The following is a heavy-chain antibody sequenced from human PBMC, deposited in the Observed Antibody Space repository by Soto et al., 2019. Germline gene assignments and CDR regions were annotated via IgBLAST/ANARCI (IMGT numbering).Heavy chain of an antibody. CDR3: ARGRYYYGSGIQRRDY. CDR2: MNPNSGNT. CDR1: GYAFTIYD. V-gene: IGHV1-8*01. Sequence: GVSLKVYCKAAGYAFTIYDSNWLRQATGQGLEWMGWMNPNSGNTGYAQKFQGRVTMTRNTSISTAYMELSSLRSEDTAVYYCARGRYYYGSGIQRRDYPGQGTLVTVYS. D-gene: IGHD3-10*01. J-gene: IGHJ4*02.